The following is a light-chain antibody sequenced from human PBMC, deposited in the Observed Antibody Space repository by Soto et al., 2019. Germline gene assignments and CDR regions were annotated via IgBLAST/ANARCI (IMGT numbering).Light chain of an antibody. CDR2: AAS. J-gene: IGKJ4*01. CDR1: QGISSY. CDR3: QQYYSYPLT. Sequence: AIRMTQSPSSLSASTGDRVTITCRASQGISSYLAWYQQKPGKAPKLLIYAASTLQSGVPSRFSGSGSGTDFTLTISCLQSEYFATYYCQQYYSYPLTFGGGTKVDIK. V-gene: IGKV1-8*01.